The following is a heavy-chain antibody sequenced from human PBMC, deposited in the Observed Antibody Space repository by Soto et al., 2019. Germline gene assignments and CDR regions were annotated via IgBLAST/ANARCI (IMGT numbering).Heavy chain of an antibody. CDR1: GYTFTSYG. D-gene: IGHD2-15*01. V-gene: IGHV1-18*01. CDR3: AADLTVVAATWAFAY. CDR2: IYPYNGRT. J-gene: IGHJ4*02. Sequence: ASVKVSCKASGYTFTSYGFNWVRQAPGQGLEWMGWIYPYNGRTNYAQKLQGRITMTTDTSTSTAYMELRSLRSDDTAGDYCAADLTVVAATWAFAYWGQGLLVTVSS.